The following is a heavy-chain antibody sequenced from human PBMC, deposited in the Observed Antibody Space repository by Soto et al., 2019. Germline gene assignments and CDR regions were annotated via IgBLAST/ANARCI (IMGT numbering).Heavy chain of an antibody. J-gene: IGHJ4*02. CDR1: GFGFSNFA. V-gene: IGHV3-23*01. D-gene: IGHD3-16*01. CDR2: ISSGGHTA. Sequence: EVRVLDSGGGLVQPGGSLRLTCAASGFGFSNFAMAWVRQAPGKGFEWVSVISSGGHTANYADSVKGRFTISRDNFRNTVVLQMNSLRADDPAVYHCAKVRGGGFGDALDYWGQGTLVTVSP. CDR3: AKVRGGGFGDALDY.